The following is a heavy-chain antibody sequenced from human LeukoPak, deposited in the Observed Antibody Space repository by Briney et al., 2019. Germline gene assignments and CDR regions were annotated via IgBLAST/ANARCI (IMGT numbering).Heavy chain of an antibody. CDR1: AFIFSGHW. D-gene: IGHD4-17*01. V-gene: IGHV3-7*03. CDR2: IKEDGSER. J-gene: IGHJ5*02. Sequence: GGSLRLSCEGSAFIFSGHWMNWVRQTPGKGLEWVASIKEDGSERQYVDSVKGRFSISRDNTKGSLLLQLNSLRAEDTGVYYCAASPPLAGDYGVWWFDPWGQGTLVTVSS. CDR3: AASPPLAGDYGVWWFDP.